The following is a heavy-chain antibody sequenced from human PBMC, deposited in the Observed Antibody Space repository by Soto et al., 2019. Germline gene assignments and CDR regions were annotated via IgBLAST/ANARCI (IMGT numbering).Heavy chain of an antibody. CDR1: GGSLSSYY. J-gene: IGHJ4*02. Sequence: SETLSLTCTVSGGSLSSYYWSWIRQPPGKGLEWIGYIYYSGNTKYSPSLKSRVTISLDTSKNQYSLKLSSVTAADTAVYYCARERGDGYNYDFDSWGQGTLVTVSS. CDR3: ARERGDGYNYDFDS. D-gene: IGHD5-12*01. V-gene: IGHV4-59*01. CDR2: IYYSGNT.